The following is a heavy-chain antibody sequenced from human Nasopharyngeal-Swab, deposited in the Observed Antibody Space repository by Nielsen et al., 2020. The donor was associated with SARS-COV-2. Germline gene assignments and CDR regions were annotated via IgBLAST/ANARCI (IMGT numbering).Heavy chain of an antibody. V-gene: IGHV4-39*01. D-gene: IGHD6-19*01. Sequence: SETLSLTCAVYGGSFSSYYWGWIRQPPGKGLEWIGSIYYSGSTYYNPSLKSRVTISVDTSKNQFSLKLSSVTAADTAVYYCARLSLYSSGSVDYWGQGTLVTVSS. J-gene: IGHJ4*02. CDR2: IYYSGST. CDR3: ARLSLYSSGSVDY. CDR1: GGSFSSYY.